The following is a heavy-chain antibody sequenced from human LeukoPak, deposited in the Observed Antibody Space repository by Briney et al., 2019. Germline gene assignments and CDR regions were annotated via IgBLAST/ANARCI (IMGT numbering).Heavy chain of an antibody. CDR2: VYYSGHT. CDR1: GGSISTYY. CDR3: ARHPYSDGFDI. D-gene: IGHD1-1*01. Sequence: SETLSLTCTVSGGSISTYYWSWIRQPPGKGLEWIAYVYYSGHTSYNPSLKGRVTISVDTSKNQISLKLNSVTAADTAVYYCARHPYSDGFDIWGQGSMVTVSS. J-gene: IGHJ3*02. V-gene: IGHV4-59*08.